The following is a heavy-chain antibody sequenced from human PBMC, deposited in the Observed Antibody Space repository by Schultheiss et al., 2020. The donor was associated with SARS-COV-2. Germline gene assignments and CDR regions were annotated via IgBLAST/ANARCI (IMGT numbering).Heavy chain of an antibody. Sequence: GGSLRLSCAASGFTFSSYGMYWVRQAPGKGLEWVAIISDNGNNRFYADSVKGRFTISRDNSKNTLYVQMNSLRAEDTAVYYCATPRSSSWYADAFDIWGQGTMVTVSS. CDR2: ISDNGNNR. D-gene: IGHD6-13*01. CDR3: ATPRSSSWYADAFDI. V-gene: IGHV3-30*07. J-gene: IGHJ3*02. CDR1: GFTFSSYG.